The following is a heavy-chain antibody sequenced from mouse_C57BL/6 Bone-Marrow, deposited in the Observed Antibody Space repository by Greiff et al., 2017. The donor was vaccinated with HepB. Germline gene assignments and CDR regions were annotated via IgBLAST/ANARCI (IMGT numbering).Heavy chain of an antibody. CDR3: ARGGWLLGYFDV. J-gene: IGHJ1*03. V-gene: IGHV5-16*01. CDR2: INYDGSST. Sequence: EVQRAESEGGLVQPGSSMKLSCTASGFTFSDYYMAWVRQVPEKGLEWVANINYDGSSTYYLDSLKSRFIISRDNAKNILYLQMSSLKSEDTATYYCARGGWLLGYFDVWGTGTTVTVSS. CDR1: GFTFSDYY. D-gene: IGHD2-3*01.